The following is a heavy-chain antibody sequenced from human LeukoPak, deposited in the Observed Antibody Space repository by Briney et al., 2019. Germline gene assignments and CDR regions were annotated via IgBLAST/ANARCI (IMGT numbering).Heavy chain of an antibody. J-gene: IGHJ4*02. V-gene: IGHV1-2*02. D-gene: IGHD5-18*01. Sequence: GASVKVSCKASEYTFTGYYMHWVRQAPGQGLEWMGWINPNSGATDYAQNFQGRVTLTRDTSISTAYMEPSRLRSDDTAVYYCASGYRFGNWGQGTLVTVSS. CDR2: INPNSGAT. CDR1: EYTFTGYY. CDR3: ASGYRFGN.